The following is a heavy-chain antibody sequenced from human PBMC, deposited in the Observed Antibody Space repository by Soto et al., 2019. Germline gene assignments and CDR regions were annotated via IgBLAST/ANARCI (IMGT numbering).Heavy chain of an antibody. J-gene: IGHJ4*02. Sequence: QVQLQESGPGLVEPSQTLSLTCSVSGGSINSGDSYWNWIRQNPGQGLEWIGFIYYTGNTYCNPSLRSRCSMSLDTSENQFSLKLSSVTAADTAVYYCARSGRPLTEFHSWGQGVLVTVSS. CDR2: IYYTGNT. CDR3: ARSGRPLTEFHS. D-gene: IGHD6-25*01. CDR1: GGSINSGDSY. V-gene: IGHV4-31*03.